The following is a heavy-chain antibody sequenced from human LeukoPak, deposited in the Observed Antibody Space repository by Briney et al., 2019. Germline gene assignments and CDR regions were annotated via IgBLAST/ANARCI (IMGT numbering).Heavy chain of an antibody. V-gene: IGHV3-48*04. CDR1: GFTFSSYS. Sequence: PGGSLRFSCAASGFTFSSYSMNWVRQAPGKGLEWVSYISISSSTIYYADSVKGRFTISRDNAKNSLYLQMSSLRAEDTAVYYCARDSGSYYSGYYFDYCGQATLVTVSS. CDR2: ISISSSTI. CDR3: ARDSGSYYSGYYFDY. D-gene: IGHD1-26*01. J-gene: IGHJ4*02.